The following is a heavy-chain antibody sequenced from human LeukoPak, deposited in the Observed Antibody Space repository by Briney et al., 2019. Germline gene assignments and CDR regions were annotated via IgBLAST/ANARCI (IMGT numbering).Heavy chain of an antibody. CDR3: ARDLDSGSHLNYYYYYMDV. CDR2: INPSGGST. CDR1: GYTFTSYA. Sequence: ASVKVSCKASGYTFTSYAMNWVRQAPGQGLEWMGIINPSGGSTSYAQKFQGRVTMTRDMSTSTVYMELSSLRSEDTAVYYCARDLDSGSHLNYYYYYMDVWGKGTTVTVSS. V-gene: IGHV1-46*01. J-gene: IGHJ6*03. D-gene: IGHD1-26*01.